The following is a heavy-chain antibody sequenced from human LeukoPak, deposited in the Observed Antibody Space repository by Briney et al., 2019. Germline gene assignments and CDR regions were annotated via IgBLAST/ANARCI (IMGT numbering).Heavy chain of an antibody. CDR3: ATTTGRGIMITFGGVIVY. D-gene: IGHD3-16*02. J-gene: IGHJ4*02. CDR1: GGSISIISYY. CDR2: IYYSGST. V-gene: IGHV4-39*01. Sequence: PSETLSLTFTVSGGSISIISYYWGWIRQPPGKRLEWFGSIYYSGSTYYNPSLKSRVTISVDTSKNQFSLKLSSVTAADMAVYYCATTTGRGIMITFGGVIVYWGQGTLVTVSS.